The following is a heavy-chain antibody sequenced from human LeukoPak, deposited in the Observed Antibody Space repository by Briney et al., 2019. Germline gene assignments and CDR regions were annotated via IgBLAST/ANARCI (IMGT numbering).Heavy chain of an antibody. D-gene: IGHD3-3*01. V-gene: IGHV3-49*04. CDR2: IRSKAYGGTT. CDR1: GFTFGDYA. Sequence: GGSLRLSCTASGFTFGDYAMSWVRHAPGKGLEWVGFIRSKAYGGTTEYAASVKGRFTISRDDSKSIAYLQMNSLKTEDTAVYCCTRATAVFWSGYPDYWGQGTLVTVSS. CDR3: TRATAVFWSGYPDY. J-gene: IGHJ4*01.